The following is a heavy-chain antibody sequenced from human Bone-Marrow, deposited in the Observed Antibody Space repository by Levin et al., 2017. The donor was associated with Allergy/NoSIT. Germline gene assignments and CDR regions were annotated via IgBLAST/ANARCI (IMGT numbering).Heavy chain of an antibody. CDR3: ARTNFDGVCAGGCYYYGMDV. CDR2: MNPNSGNT. CDR1: GYTFTSYD. D-gene: IGHD2-8*01. V-gene: IGHV1-8*01. Sequence: ASVKVSCKASGYTFTSYDINWVRQATGQGLEWMGWMNPNSGNTGYAQKFQGRVTMTRNTSISTAYMELSSLRSEDTAVYYCARTNFDGVCAGGCYYYGMDVWGQGTTVTVSS. J-gene: IGHJ6*02.